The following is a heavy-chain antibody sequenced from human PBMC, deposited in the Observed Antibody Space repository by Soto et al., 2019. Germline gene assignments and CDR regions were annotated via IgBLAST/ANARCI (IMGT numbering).Heavy chain of an antibody. V-gene: IGHV3-49*03. D-gene: IGHD6-6*01. CDR3: TRDILEYSSSSDYFDY. Sequence: GGSLRLSCTASGFTFGDYAMSWFRQAPGKGLERVGFIRSKAYGGTTEYAASVKGRFTISRDDSKSIAYLQMNSLKTEDTAVYYCTRDILEYSSSSDYFDYWGQGTLVTVSS. J-gene: IGHJ4*02. CDR1: GFTFGDYA. CDR2: IRSKAYGGTT.